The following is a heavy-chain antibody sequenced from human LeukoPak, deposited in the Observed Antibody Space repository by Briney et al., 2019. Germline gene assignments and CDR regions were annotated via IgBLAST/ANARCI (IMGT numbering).Heavy chain of an antibody. V-gene: IGHV3-23*01. CDR1: GFTFDDYG. D-gene: IGHD1-26*01. CDR2: ISDRGDST. Sequence: GGSLRLSCAASGFTFDDYGMSWVRQAPGKGLEWVSVISDRGDSTHYAGSVQGRFTISRDNSKNTLYLQMNSLRAEDTAVYYCAKGRGWEASYYYYYMDVWGKGTTVTVSS. CDR3: AKGRGWEASYYYYYMDV. J-gene: IGHJ6*03.